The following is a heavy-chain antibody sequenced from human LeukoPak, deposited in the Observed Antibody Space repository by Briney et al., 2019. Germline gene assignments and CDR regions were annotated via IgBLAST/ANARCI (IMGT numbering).Heavy chain of an antibody. V-gene: IGHV4-59*01. J-gene: IGHJ4*02. CDR3: ARELLRHDILNGSYFDY. CDR2: IYYSGST. Sequence: SETLSLTCTVSGGSISSYSWSWIRQPPGKGLEWIGYIYYSGSTNYNPSLKSRVTISVDTSKNQFSLKLSSVTAADTAVYYCARELLRHDILNGSYFDYWGQGTLVTVSS. CDR1: GGSISSYS. D-gene: IGHD3-9*01.